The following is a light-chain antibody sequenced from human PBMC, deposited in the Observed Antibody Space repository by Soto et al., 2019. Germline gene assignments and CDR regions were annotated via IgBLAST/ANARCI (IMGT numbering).Light chain of an antibody. Sequence: QSVLTQPASVSGSPGQSIPVSCTGTSSDVGGYDYVSWYQQHPDKAPKLIIYEVTSRPSGVSTRFSGSKSGNTASLTISGLQAEDEADYYCSSHTSDNTRVFGTGTKVTV. CDR1: SSDVGGYDY. V-gene: IGLV2-14*01. CDR3: SSHTSDNTRV. J-gene: IGLJ1*01. CDR2: EVT.